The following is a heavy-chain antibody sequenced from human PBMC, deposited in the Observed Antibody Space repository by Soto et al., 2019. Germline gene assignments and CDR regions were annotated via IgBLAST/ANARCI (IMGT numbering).Heavy chain of an antibody. D-gene: IGHD3-22*01. J-gene: IGHJ6*02. CDR2: IKQDGSEK. Sequence: GGSLRLSCAASGFTFSSYWMSWVRQAPGKGLEWVANIKQDGSEKYYVDSVKGRFTISRDNAKNSLYLQMNSLRAEDTAVYYCARDVKWFNYYGMDVWGQGTTVTVSS. CDR3: ARDVKWFNYYGMDV. V-gene: IGHV3-7*01. CDR1: GFTFSSYW.